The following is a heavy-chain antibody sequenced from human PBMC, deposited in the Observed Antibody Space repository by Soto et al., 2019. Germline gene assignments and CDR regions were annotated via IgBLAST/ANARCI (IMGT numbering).Heavy chain of an antibody. V-gene: IGHV4-59*01. CDR1: GGSISSYY. J-gene: IGHJ6*02. CDR2: IYNSGNT. D-gene: IGHD2-8*01. Sequence: LETLSLTCTVAGGSISSYYWSWIRQPPGRGLEWIGYIYNSGNTNYNPSLKSRVTISVDTSKNQFSLKLSSVTSDDTAVYYCAKNGQPPYYYYGLDVWGQGTKVTVSS. CDR3: AKNGQPPYYYYGLDV.